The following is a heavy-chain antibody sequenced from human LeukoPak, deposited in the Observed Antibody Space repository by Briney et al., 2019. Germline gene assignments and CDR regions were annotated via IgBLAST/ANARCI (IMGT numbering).Heavy chain of an antibody. J-gene: IGHJ4*02. V-gene: IGHV3-21*01. CDR2: IRSSGSYI. CDR3: ARDVQIDC. CDR1: GFTFSSYT. Sequence: GGSLRLSCAASGFTFSSYTMNRVRQAPGKGLEWVSSIRSSGSYIFYADSVKGRFTISRDNAENSLYLQMNSLRAEDTAVYYCARDVQIDCWGQGTLVTVSS.